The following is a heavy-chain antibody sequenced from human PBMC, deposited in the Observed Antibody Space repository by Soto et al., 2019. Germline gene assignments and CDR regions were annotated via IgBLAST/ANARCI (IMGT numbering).Heavy chain of an antibody. CDR3: AKEMIASTLADFFDY. CDR1: GFTFSNYG. V-gene: IGHV3-23*01. J-gene: IGHJ4*02. D-gene: IGHD2-21*01. Sequence: EVQLLESGGGLIQPGGSLRLSCEASGFTFSNYGMTWVRLAPGKGLEWVSTISGSGGRKFYADPVKGRFTISRDNSKNTLYLQMNSLRAEDTAVYYRAKEMIASTLADFFDYWGQGTLVTVSS. CDR2: ISGSGGRK.